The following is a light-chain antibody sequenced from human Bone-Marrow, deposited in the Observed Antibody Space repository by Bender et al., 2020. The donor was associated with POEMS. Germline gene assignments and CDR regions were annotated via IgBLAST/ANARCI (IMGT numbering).Light chain of an antibody. CDR1: SSDIGAYDF. J-gene: IGLJ3*02. CDR2: EVR. Sequence: QSALTQPPSASASPGQSVTISCTGTSSDIGAYDFVSWYQQHPDKAPKLIVSEVRLRPSGVPDRFSGSKSGNMASLTISGLQAEDEADYYCCSYAGRARVFGGGTKLTVL. CDR3: CSYAGRARV. V-gene: IGLV2-8*01.